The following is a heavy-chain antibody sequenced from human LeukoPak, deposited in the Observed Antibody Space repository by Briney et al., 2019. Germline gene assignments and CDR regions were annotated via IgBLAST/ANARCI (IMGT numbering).Heavy chain of an antibody. CDR1: GFMFSNYW. CDR2: ISSDGDGT. Sequence: RGSLRLSCAASGFMFSNYWMHWVRQAPGKGLVWVSRISSDGDGTNYADSVKGRFTISRDNSKNTLYLQMDGLRAEDTAVYYCARAIDTGWFDPWGQGTLVTVS. CDR3: ARAIDTGWFDP. D-gene: IGHD3-9*01. J-gene: IGHJ5*02. V-gene: IGHV3-74*01.